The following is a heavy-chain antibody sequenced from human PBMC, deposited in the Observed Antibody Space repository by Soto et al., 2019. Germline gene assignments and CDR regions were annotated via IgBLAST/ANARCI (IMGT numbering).Heavy chain of an antibody. Sequence: QVQLQESGPGLVKPSGTLSVTCAVSGGSISSRDWWTWVRQAPGKGLEWIGKIYHSGGTNYSPSLKSRVTISIDKSRKSFSLDLSSVTAADTAVYFCAAGNVDSMLESRGPGTLVTVSS. CDR3: AAGNVDSMLES. D-gene: IGHD3-16*01. CDR2: IYHSGGT. J-gene: IGHJ4*02. CDR1: GGSISSRDW. V-gene: IGHV4-4*02.